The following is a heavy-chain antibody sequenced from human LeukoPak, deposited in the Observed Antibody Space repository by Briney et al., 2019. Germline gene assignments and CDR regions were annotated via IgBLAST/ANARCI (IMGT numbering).Heavy chain of an antibody. CDR3: TSPTRVVAEPYYYYMDV. CDR1: GFTFSNAW. V-gene: IGHV3-73*01. Sequence: GGSLRLSCAASGFTFSNAWMSWVRQASGKGLEWVGRIRSKANSYATAYAASVKGRFTISRDDSKNTAYLQMNSLKTEDTAVYYCTSPTRVVAEPYYYYMDVWGKGTTVTVSS. CDR2: IRSKANSYAT. J-gene: IGHJ6*03. D-gene: IGHD2-15*01.